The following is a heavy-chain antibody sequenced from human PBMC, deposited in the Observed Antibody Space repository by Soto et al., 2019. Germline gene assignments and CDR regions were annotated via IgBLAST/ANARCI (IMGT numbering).Heavy chain of an antibody. CDR3: ARDRGGYYPS. D-gene: IGHD3-3*01. J-gene: IGHJ5*02. V-gene: IGHV1-69*01. CDR1: GGTFSSYG. Sequence: QVQLVQSGAEVKKPGSSVKVSCKASGGTFSSYGLSWVRHAPGQGHELMGGVIPIFGTANYAQKFEGRVMIRANELMSTAYMELSSLRTAGTAVYDCARDRGGYYPSWGQGTLVSVSS. CDR2: VIPIFGTA.